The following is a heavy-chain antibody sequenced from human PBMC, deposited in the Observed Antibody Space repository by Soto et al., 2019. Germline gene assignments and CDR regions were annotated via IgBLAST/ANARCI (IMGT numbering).Heavy chain of an antibody. Sequence: GGALRLSCAASGFTFSSYGMHWVRQAPGKGLEWVAVISYDGSNKHYADSVKGRFTISRDNSKNTLYLQMNSLRAEDTAVYYCAKDLGGYSSSWFPDYWGQGTLVTVSS. D-gene: IGHD6-13*01. CDR2: ISYDGSNK. V-gene: IGHV3-30*18. CDR1: GFTFSSYG. J-gene: IGHJ4*02. CDR3: AKDLGGYSSSWFPDY.